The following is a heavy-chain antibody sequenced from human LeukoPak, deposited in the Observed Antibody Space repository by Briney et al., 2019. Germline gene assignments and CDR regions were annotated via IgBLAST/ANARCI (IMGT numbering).Heavy chain of an antibody. CDR2: IIPILGIA. CDR3: ARDGGYCSGGSCYNPVDDY. Sequence: GASVKVSCKASGGTFSSYAISWVRQAPGQGLEWMERIIPILGIANYAQKFQGRVTITADKSTSTAYMELSSLRSEDTAVYYCARDGGYCSGGSCYNPVDDYWGQGTLVTVSS. D-gene: IGHD2-15*01. CDR1: GGTFSSYA. J-gene: IGHJ4*02. V-gene: IGHV1-69*04.